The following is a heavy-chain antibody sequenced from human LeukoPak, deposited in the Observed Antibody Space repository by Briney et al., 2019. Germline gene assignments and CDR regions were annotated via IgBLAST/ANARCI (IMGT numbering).Heavy chain of an antibody. Sequence: GGSLRLSCAASGFTFDDYTMHWVRQAPGKGLEWVSLISWDGGSTYYADSVKGRFTISRDNSKNSLYLQMNSQRTEDTALYYCAKELRLGELSLYRGGGIDYWGQGTLVTVSS. CDR2: ISWDGGST. J-gene: IGHJ4*02. CDR3: AKELRLGELSLYRGGGIDY. D-gene: IGHD3-16*02. CDR1: GFTFDDYT. V-gene: IGHV3-43*01.